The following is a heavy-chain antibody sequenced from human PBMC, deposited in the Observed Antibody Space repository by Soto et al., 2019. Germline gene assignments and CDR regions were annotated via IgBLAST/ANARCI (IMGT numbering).Heavy chain of an antibody. CDR1: GYSFTDYH. CDR3: ARRHSTHCFNGVCSSFYKHEMDV. J-gene: IGHJ6*02. CDR2: INPKSGGT. Sequence: GSSVKVSCKASGYSFTDYHIHWVRQAPGQGLEWLGRINPKSGGTSTAQKFQGWVTMTRDRSISTVYMELTRLRSDDTAVYFCARRHSTHCFNGVCSSFYKHEMDVWGQGSTVTVSS. V-gene: IGHV1-2*04. D-gene: IGHD2-8*01.